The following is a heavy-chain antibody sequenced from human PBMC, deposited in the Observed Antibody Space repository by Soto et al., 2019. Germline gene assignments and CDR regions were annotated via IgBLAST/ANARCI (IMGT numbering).Heavy chain of an antibody. D-gene: IGHD6-6*01. Sequence: LQLQESGPGLVKPSETLSLTCTVSGGSISSSSYYWGWIRQPPGKGLEWIGSIYYSGSTYYNPSLKSRVTISVDTSKNQFSLKLSSVTAADTAVYYCAREIAARPSWLDYWGQGTLVTVSS. CDR3: AREIAARPSWLDY. J-gene: IGHJ4*02. CDR1: GGSISSSSYY. V-gene: IGHV4-39*02. CDR2: IYYSGST.